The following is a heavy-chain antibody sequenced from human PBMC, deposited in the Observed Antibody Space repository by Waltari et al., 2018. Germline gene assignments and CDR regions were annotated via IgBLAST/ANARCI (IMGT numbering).Heavy chain of an antibody. CDR3: ARGYDTIQWVLGMDV. D-gene: IGHD3-22*01. Sequence: EVQLVESGVGLIQPGGSLRLSCAASGFTVSSNYMGWVRQALGKGLEWVSVIYSDANTYYADSVKGRFTISRDNSKNTLYLQMNSLRAEDTAVYYCARGYDTIQWVLGMDVWGQGTTVTVSS. CDR2: IYSDANT. CDR1: GFTVSSNY. J-gene: IGHJ6*02. V-gene: IGHV3-53*01.